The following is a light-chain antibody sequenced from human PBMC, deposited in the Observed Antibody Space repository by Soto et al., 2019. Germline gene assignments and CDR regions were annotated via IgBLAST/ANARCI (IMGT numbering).Light chain of an antibody. Sequence: QPVLTQPPSVSGAPGQRVTISCTGSSSNIGAGYDVHWYQQLPGTAPKLLIYGNSNRPSGVPDRFSGSKSGTSASLAITGLQAEDEADYYCQSWRVFGTGTKVTVL. CDR1: SSNIGAGYD. CDR2: GNS. V-gene: IGLV1-40*01. J-gene: IGLJ1*01. CDR3: QSWRV.